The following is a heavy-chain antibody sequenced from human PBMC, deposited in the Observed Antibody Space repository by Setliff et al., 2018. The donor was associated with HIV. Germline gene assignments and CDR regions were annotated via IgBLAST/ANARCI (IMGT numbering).Heavy chain of an antibody. D-gene: IGHD1-26*01. J-gene: IGHJ3*02. CDR3: ARASGGNSVENGFDI. V-gene: IGHV1-18*01. CDR2: ISNYNGNT. CDR1: GYSFTSYG. Sequence: ASVKVSCKASGYSFTSYGIYWVRQAPGQGLEWMGWISNYNGNTNYAQKVHGRVTMTTDTSTRTDYMEMRGLTYDDTAVYYCARASGGNSVENGFDIWGQGTMVTVSS.